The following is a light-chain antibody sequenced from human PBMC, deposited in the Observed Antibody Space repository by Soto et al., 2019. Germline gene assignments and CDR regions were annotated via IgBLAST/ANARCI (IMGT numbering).Light chain of an antibody. J-gene: IGLJ1*01. V-gene: IGLV2-14*01. CDR1: SSDVGGYNY. Sequence: QSVLTQPASVSGSPGQSITISCTGTSSDVGGYNYVSWYQQHPGKAPKLMIYEVSNRPSGVSNRFSGSKSGNTASLTISGLQAEDEADYYCSSYTSSSTLEDVFGTGTKVTF. CDR2: EVS. CDR3: SSYTSSSTLEDV.